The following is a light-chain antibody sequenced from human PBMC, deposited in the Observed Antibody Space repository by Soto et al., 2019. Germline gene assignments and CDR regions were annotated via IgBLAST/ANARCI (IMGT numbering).Light chain of an antibody. CDR2: AAS. V-gene: IGKV1-9*01. CDR1: QGISSY. CDR3: QQLNSYLTIT. J-gene: IGKJ5*01. Sequence: LNQSRSVQSASVEYRGTITCQTSQGISSYLAWYQQKPGKAPKLLIYAASTLQSGVPSRFSGRGSGTEFTLTISSLQPEDFATYYCQQLNSYLTITFGQGTRLEIK.